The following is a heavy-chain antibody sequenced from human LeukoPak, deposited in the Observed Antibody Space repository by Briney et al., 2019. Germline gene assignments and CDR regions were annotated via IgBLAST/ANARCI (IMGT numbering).Heavy chain of an antibody. V-gene: IGHV3-21*01. CDR3: ARAPGTSLHYGGLDV. CDR1: GFTFSSYA. J-gene: IGHJ6*02. CDR2: ISSSSSYI. Sequence: GGSLRLSCAASGFTFSSYAMNWVRQAPGKGLEWVSSISSSSSYIYYADSVKGRFTISRDNAKNSLYLQMNSLRAEDTAVYYCARAPGTSLHYGGLDVWGQGTTVTVSS. D-gene: IGHD3-16*01.